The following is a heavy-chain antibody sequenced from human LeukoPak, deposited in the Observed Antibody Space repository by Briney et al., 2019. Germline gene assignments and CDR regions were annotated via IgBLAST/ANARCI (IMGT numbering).Heavy chain of an antibody. V-gene: IGHV3-7*01. CDR2: IKQDGSEK. Sequence: GGSLRLSCAASGFTFSSYWMNWVRQAPGKGLEWVANIKQDGSEKYYVDSVKGRFTISRDNAKNSLYLQMNSLRAEDTAVYYCAREGSSSGWYSDYWGQGTLVTVSS. CDR3: AREGSSSGWYSDY. J-gene: IGHJ4*02. D-gene: IGHD6-19*01. CDR1: GFTFSSYW.